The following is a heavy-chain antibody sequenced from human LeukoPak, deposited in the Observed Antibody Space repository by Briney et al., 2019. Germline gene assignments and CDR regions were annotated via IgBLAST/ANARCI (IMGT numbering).Heavy chain of an antibody. J-gene: IGHJ2*01. CDR2: INPSGGST. V-gene: IGHV1-46*01. Sequence: GASVKVSCKASGYTFTSYYMHWVRQAPGQGLEWMGIINPSGGSTSYAQKFQGKVTMTRDTSTSTVYMELSSLRSEDTAVYYCARDRIDILTGFDLWGRGTLVTVSS. CDR1: GYTFTSYY. CDR3: ARDRIDILTGFDL. D-gene: IGHD3-9*01.